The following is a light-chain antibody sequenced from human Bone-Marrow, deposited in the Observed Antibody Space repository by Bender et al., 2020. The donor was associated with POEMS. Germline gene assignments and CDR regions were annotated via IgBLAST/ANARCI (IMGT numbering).Light chain of an antibody. Sequence: QSALTQPASVSGSPGQSITISCTGTISDVGSYSFISWYQQQPGKAPKLMIYEVTKRSSGVPDRFSGSKSGNTASLTVSGLQVEDEADYYCSSYAGGNNWVFGGGTKLTVL. CDR1: ISDVGSYSF. V-gene: IGLV2-8*01. CDR2: EVT. J-gene: IGLJ3*02. CDR3: SSYAGGNNWV.